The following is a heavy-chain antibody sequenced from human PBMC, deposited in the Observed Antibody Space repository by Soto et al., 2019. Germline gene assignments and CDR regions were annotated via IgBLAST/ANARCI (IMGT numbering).Heavy chain of an antibody. CDR2: ISVSGDST. CDR1: GFTFSTYA. V-gene: IGHV3-23*01. Sequence: GSLRLSCAASGFTFSTYAMSWVRQAPGKGLEWVSTISVSGDSTYSADSVKGRFAVSRDNSKNTVYLQMNTLRAEDTAIYYCATRHLAYCSGGTCNPFDFWGQGTLVTVSS. D-gene: IGHD2-15*01. CDR3: ATRHLAYCSGGTCNPFDF. J-gene: IGHJ4*02.